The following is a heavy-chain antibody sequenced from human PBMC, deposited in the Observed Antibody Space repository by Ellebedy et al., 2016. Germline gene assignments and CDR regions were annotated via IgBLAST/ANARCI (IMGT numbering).Heavy chain of an antibody. J-gene: IGHJ3*02. D-gene: IGHD1-1*01. CDR1: AGTFTSYS. CDR3: ARVGPNCTDLKPDAFDI. V-gene: IGHV1-69*10. CDR2: IIAHLQIP. Sequence: SVKVSCKTSAGTFTSYSITWVRQAPGQGLEWMGGIIAHLQIPPYAATLQCRVTLTADKSTSTVYMELSSLTAEETAMYYCARVGPNCTDLKPDAFDIWGPGTMVTVSS.